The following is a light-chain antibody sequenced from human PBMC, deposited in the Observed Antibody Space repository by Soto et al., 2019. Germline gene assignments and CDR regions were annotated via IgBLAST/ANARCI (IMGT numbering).Light chain of an antibody. CDR1: QGIGNY. CDR2: AAS. Sequence: QMTQSPSAVSASIGDRVTITCRASQGIGNYLAWYQQKPGKVPKLLIYAASSLQSGVPSRFSGSGSGTDFTLTIRGLQPEEVATYYCQHRSNWPITFGQRRRLEV. J-gene: IGKJ5*01. V-gene: IGKV1-27*01. CDR3: QHRSNWPIT.